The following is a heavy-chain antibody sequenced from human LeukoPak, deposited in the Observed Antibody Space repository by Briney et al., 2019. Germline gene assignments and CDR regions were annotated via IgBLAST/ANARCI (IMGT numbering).Heavy chain of an antibody. Sequence: GASVKVSCKASGYTFTSYGISWVRQAPGQGLEWMGWISPNSGGTNYAQNFQGRVTMTRDTSISTVYMELSGLRSDDTAVYYCARRPDYGDYWGQGTLVTVSS. CDR3: ARRPDYGDY. V-gene: IGHV1-2*02. CDR2: ISPNSGGT. J-gene: IGHJ4*02. CDR1: GYTFTSYG.